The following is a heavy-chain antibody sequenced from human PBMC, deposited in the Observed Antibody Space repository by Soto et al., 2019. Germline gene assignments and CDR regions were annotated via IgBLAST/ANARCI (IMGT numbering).Heavy chain of an antibody. V-gene: IGHV3-23*01. CDR3: AKDNNYYDSSGYLFY. D-gene: IGHD3-22*01. Sequence: GGSLRLSCAASGFTFSSYAMSWVRQAPGKGLEWVSAISGSGGSTYYADSVKGRFTISRDNSKNTLYLQMNSLRAEDTAVYYCAKDNNYYDSSGYLFYWGQGTLVTVSS. CDR2: ISGSGGST. CDR1: GFTFSSYA. J-gene: IGHJ4*02.